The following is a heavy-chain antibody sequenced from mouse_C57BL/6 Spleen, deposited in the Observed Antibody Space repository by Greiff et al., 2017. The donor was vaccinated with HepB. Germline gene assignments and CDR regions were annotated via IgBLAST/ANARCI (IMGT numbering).Heavy chain of an antibody. CDR1: GFTFSSYA. D-gene: IGHD1-1*01. J-gene: IGHJ1*03. Sequence: EVMLVESGEGLVKPGGSLKLSCAASGFTFSSYAMSWVRQTPEKRLEWVAYISSGGDYIYYADTVKGRFTISRDNARNTLYLQMSSLKSEDTAMYYCTRGDYYGSSLHWYFDVWGTGTTVTVSS. CDR2: ISSGGDYI. CDR3: TRGDYYGSSLHWYFDV. V-gene: IGHV5-9-1*02.